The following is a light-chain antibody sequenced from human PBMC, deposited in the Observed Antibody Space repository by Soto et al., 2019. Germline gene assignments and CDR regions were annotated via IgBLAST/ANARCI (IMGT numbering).Light chain of an antibody. V-gene: IGKV3-20*01. Sequence: ESVLTQSPGTLSLSPGERATLSCRASQSVSSSYLAWYQQKPGQAPRLLIYGASSRATGIPDRFSGSGSGTDFTLTISRLEPEDFAVYYCQQYGSSLWTFGQGPKVEIK. CDR1: QSVSSSY. J-gene: IGKJ1*01. CDR2: GAS. CDR3: QQYGSSLWT.